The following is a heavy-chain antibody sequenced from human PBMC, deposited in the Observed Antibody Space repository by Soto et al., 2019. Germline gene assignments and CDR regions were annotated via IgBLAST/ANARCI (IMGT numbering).Heavy chain of an antibody. CDR2: IYYSGST. J-gene: IGHJ3*02. CDR3: ARISSSGLWFGESLAFDT. V-gene: IGHV4-30-4*01. D-gene: IGHD3-10*01. Sequence: SETMSLTCTVSGGSISSGDYYWSWIRQPPGKGLEWIGYIYYSGSTYYNPSLKSRVTISVDTSKNQFSLKLSSVTAADTAVYYCARISSSGLWFGESLAFDTWGQGTMVTVSS. CDR1: GGSISSGDYY.